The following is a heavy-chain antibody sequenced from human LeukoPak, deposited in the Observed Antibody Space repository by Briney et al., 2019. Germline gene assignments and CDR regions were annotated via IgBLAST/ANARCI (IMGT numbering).Heavy chain of an antibody. Sequence: SETLSLTCGVSGGAITNYYWNWIRQAPGKGLEWLGYIYYTGSTTYNPSVKSRITISLDTSKKQISLKLRSVTAADTAVYYCARGDGGNLFDYWGQGTLVTVSS. CDR1: GGAITNYY. V-gene: IGHV4-59*01. CDR2: IYYTGST. CDR3: ARGDGGNLFDY. D-gene: IGHD4-23*01. J-gene: IGHJ4*02.